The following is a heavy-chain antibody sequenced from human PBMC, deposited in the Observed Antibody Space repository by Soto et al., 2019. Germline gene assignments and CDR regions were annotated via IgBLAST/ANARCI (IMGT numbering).Heavy chain of an antibody. J-gene: IGHJ3*02. CDR2: MNPNSGNT. V-gene: IGHV1-8*01. D-gene: IGHD6-25*01. CDR1: GYTFTSYD. CDR3: VRAQRPVDAFDI. Sequence: QVQLVQSGAEVKKPGASVKVSCKDSGYTFTSYDINWVRQATGQGLEWMGWMNPNSGNTGYAQKFQGRVTMTRNTTISTAYMELSSLRSEDMAVYSCVRAQRPVDAFDIWGQGTMATVSS.